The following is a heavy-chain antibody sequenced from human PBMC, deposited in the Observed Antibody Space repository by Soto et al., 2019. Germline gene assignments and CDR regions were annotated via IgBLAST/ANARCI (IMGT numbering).Heavy chain of an antibody. CDR1: GGSFSGYY. CDR2: INHSGST. J-gene: IGHJ4*02. D-gene: IGHD3-22*01. Sequence: PSETLSRTCAVYGGSFSGYYWSWIRQPPGKGLEWIGEINHSGSTNYNPSLKSRVTISVDTSKNQFSLKLSSVTAADTAVYYCASGVYSYDSSVGYWGQGTLVTVSS. V-gene: IGHV4-34*01. CDR3: ASGVYSYDSSVGY.